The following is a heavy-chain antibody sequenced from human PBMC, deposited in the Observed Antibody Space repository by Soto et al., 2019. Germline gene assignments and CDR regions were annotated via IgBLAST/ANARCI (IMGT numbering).Heavy chain of an antibody. V-gene: IGHV4-34*01. Sequence: PSETLSLTCAVYGGSFSGYYWNWIRQSPGKGLEWIGEINHSGSTNYNPSLESQVTISVDTSKNQFSLNLSSVTVADTAVYYCARSKRSGYYPLVYYGMDVWGQGTTVTVSS. CDR3: ARSKRSGYYPLVYYGMDV. CDR2: INHSGST. CDR1: GGSFSGYY. J-gene: IGHJ6*02. D-gene: IGHD3-22*01.